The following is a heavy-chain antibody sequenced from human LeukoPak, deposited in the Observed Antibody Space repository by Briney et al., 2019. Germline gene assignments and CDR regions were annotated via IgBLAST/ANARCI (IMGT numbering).Heavy chain of an antibody. CDR1: GYTFTGYY. D-gene: IGHD6-19*01. CDR3: ARVGSSGWYVHPTLDY. Sequence: GASVKVSCKASGYTFTGYYMHWVRQAPGQGLEWMGRINPNSGGTNYAQKFQGRVTMTRDTSISTAYMELSRLISDDTAVYYCARVGSSGWYVHPTLDYWGRGTLVTVSS. V-gene: IGHV1-2*06. CDR2: INPNSGGT. J-gene: IGHJ4*02.